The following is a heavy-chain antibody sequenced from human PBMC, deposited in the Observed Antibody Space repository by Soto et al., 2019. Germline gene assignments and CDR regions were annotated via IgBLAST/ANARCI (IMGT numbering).Heavy chain of an antibody. D-gene: IGHD6-13*01. Sequence: PSETLSLTCTVSGGSISSGDYYWSWIRQPPGKGLELIAYIYYSGSAYYNPSLKSRVTISVDTSKNQFSLKLSSVTAADTAVYYCARAEAGTWSALGYWGQGTMVTVSS. CDR1: GGSISSGDYY. V-gene: IGHV4-30-4*01. CDR3: ARAEAGTWSALGY. J-gene: IGHJ4*02. CDR2: IYYSGSA.